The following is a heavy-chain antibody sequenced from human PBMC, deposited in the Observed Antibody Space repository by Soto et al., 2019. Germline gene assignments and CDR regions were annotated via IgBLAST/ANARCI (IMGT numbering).Heavy chain of an antibody. J-gene: IGHJ1*01. D-gene: IGHD3-16*02. CDR2: ISGNKMTT. V-gene: IGHV3-23*04. CDR3: AERGLNTITSLSDW. Sequence: EIQLVESGGGLAQPGGSLRLSCVASGFSFSEYGMSWVRQTPQKTLEWVASISGNKMTTFYPDSVKGRFFISRDNSDNTLHLQMNRLKEDDTAIYYCAERGLNTITSLSDWWGQGVQVTVSS. CDR1: GFSFSEYG.